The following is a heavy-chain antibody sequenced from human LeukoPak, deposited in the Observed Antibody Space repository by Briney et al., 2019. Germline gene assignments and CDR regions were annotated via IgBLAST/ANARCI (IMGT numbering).Heavy chain of an antibody. D-gene: IGHD2-2*01. CDR3: ARDCGTSCYDY. V-gene: IGHV1-69*13. CDR2: IIPIFGTA. CDR1: GYNFNDFG. Sequence: ASVKVSCKASGYNFNDFGVTWVRQARGKGLEWMGGIIPIFGTANYAQKFQGRVTITADESTSTAYMELSSLRSEDTAVYYCARDCGTSCYDYWGQGTLVTVSS. J-gene: IGHJ4*02.